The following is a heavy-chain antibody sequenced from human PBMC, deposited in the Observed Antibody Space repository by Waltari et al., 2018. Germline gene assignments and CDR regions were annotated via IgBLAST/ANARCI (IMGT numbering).Heavy chain of an antibody. J-gene: IGHJ6*02. D-gene: IGHD2-2*01. CDR3: ARVGGPSQGYCSSTSCYDYGLDV. CDR1: GYTFSSHG. CDR2: ISAYNDNT. V-gene: IGHV1-18*01. Sequence: QVQLVQSGAEVKKPGASVKVSCKASGYTFSSHGISWVRQAPGQGLEWMGWISAYNDNTNYAQKLQGRVTMTTDTSTSTAYMELRGLRSDDTAVYFCARVGGPSQGYCSSTSCYDYGLDVWGQGTTVTVSS.